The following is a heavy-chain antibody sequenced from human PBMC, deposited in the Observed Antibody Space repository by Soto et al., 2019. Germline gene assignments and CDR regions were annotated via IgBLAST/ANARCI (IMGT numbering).Heavy chain of an antibody. CDR3: ARDDYGGLGGFDL. CDR2: ISSSSSTI. J-gene: IGHJ2*01. Sequence: EVQLVESGGGLVQPGGSLRLSCAASGFTFSSYSMNWVRQAPGKGLEWVSYISSSSSTIYYADSVKGRFTISRDNAKNSLYLQMNSLRAEDTAVYYCARDDYGGLGGFDLWGRGTLVTVSS. CDR1: GFTFSSYS. V-gene: IGHV3-48*01. D-gene: IGHD4-17*01.